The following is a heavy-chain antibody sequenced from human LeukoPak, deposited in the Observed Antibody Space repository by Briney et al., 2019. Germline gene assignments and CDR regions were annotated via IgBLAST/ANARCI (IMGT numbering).Heavy chain of an antibody. V-gene: IGHV3-30*18. Sequence: GRSLRLSCAASGFIFSNYDMHWVRQAPGKGLEWVAVISHDGRNKYYGDSVKGRFTISRDNSKNTLYLQMNSLRAEDTAIYYCAKGLYTVTTVTLHYWGQGTLVTVSS. CDR3: AKGLYTVTTVTLHY. J-gene: IGHJ4*02. CDR1: GFIFSNYD. CDR2: ISHDGRNK. D-gene: IGHD4-17*01.